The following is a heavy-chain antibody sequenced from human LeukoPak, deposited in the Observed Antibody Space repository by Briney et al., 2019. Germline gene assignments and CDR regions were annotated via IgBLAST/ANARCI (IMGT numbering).Heavy chain of an antibody. V-gene: IGHV1-46*01. Sequence: GASVKVSCKASGYTFTSYYMHWVRQAPGQGLEWMGIINPSGGSTSYAQKFQGRVTMTRDTSTSTVYMELSSLRSEDTAVYYCAREGEFDCSGGSCYYFDYWGQGTLVTVSS. CDR2: INPSGGST. CDR1: GYTFTSYY. CDR3: AREGEFDCSGGSCYYFDY. D-gene: IGHD2-15*01. J-gene: IGHJ4*02.